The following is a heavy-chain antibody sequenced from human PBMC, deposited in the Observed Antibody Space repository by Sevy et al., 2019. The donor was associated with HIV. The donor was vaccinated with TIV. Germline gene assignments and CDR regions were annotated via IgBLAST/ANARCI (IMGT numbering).Heavy chain of an antibody. V-gene: IGHV3-23*01. CDR1: GFTFSSYA. J-gene: IGHJ4*02. Sequence: GGSLRLSCAASGFTFSSYAMSWVRQAPGKGLEWVSGISGSGGSRYYADSVKGRFTISRDNSKNTLYLQMNSLRAEDTAVYYCAKESGYETHFDYWGQGTLVTVSS. D-gene: IGHD5-12*01. CDR3: AKESGYETHFDY. CDR2: ISGSGGSR.